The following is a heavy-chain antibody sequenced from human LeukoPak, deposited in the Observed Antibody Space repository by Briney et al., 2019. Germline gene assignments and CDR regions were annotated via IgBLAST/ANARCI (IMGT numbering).Heavy chain of an antibody. D-gene: IGHD3-3*01. CDR3: ATYDFWSGYYDAFDI. CDR2: IRYDGTNK. CDR1: GFTFSSYG. Sequence: GGSLRLSCAASGFTFSSYGMHWARQAPGKGLEWVAFIRYDGTNKYYTDSVQGRFIISRDNSKNTVYLQMNSLRGEDTAVYYCATYDFWSGYYDAFDIWGQGTMVTVSS. J-gene: IGHJ3*02. V-gene: IGHV3-30*02.